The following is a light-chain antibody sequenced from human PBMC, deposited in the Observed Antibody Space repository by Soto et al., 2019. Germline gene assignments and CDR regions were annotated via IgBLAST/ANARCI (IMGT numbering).Light chain of an antibody. CDR3: QQYGSSPLT. J-gene: IGKJ1*01. CDR1: QSVSSNY. Sequence: EIVLTQSPGTLSLSPGERATLSCRASQSVSSNYLAWYQQKPGQAPRLHIYGASTRATGIPDRFSGSGSGTDLPLTISRLEPEDFAVYDCQQYGSSPLTFGQGTKVEIK. CDR2: GAS. V-gene: IGKV3-20*01.